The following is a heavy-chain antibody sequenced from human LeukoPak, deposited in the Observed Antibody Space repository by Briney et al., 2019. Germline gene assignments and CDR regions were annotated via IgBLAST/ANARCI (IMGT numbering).Heavy chain of an antibody. D-gene: IGHD3-10*01. CDR2: THYTGST. CDR3: ARDSGTTGEVKFDP. V-gene: IGHV4-59*12. Sequence: SETLSLTCTVSGGSISSYYWSWVRQSPGKGLEWIGYTHYTGSTTYNPSLKSRVTMSIDTSKNQFSLNLISVTAADTAVYYCARDSGTTGEVKFDPWGQGTLVTVSS. J-gene: IGHJ5*02. CDR1: GGSISSYY.